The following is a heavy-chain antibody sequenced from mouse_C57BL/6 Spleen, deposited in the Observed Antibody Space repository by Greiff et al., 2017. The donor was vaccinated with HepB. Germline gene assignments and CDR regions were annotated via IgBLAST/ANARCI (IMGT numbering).Heavy chain of an antibody. Sequence: QVQLQQSGPELVKPGASVKISCKASGYSFTSYYIHWVKQRPGQGLEWIGWIYPGSGNTKYNEKFKGKATLTADTSSSTAYMQLSSLTSEDSAVYYCARWGYYGLDYWGQGTTLTVSS. V-gene: IGHV1-66*01. D-gene: IGHD1-1*01. CDR3: ARWGYYGLDY. CDR1: GYSFTSYY. J-gene: IGHJ2*01. CDR2: IYPGSGNT.